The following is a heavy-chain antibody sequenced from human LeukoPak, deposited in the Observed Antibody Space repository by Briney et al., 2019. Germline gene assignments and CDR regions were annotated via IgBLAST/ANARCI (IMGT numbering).Heavy chain of an antibody. Sequence: GGSLRLSCAASGFTFSSYGTHWVRQAPGKGLEWVAFIRYDGSNKYYADSVKGRFTISRDNSKNTLYLQMNSLRAEDTAVYYCATGVKWEPLGYWGQGTLVTVSS. V-gene: IGHV3-30*02. CDR3: ATGVKWEPLGY. CDR1: GFTFSSYG. J-gene: IGHJ4*02. CDR2: IRYDGSNK. D-gene: IGHD1-26*01.